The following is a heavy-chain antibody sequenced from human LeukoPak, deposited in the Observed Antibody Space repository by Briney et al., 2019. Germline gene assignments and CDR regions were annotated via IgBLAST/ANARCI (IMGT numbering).Heavy chain of an antibody. V-gene: IGHV4-34*01. CDR2: IDHSGST. CDR3: AREGSSGYSSVFDY. Sequence: TSETLSLTCAVYDESFSGYYCSWIRQPPRKGLEWIGEIDHSGSTNYNPSLQSRVTISVDTSKNQFSLKLSSVTAADTAVYYCAREGSSGYSSVFDYWGQGTLVTVSS. CDR1: DESFSGYY. J-gene: IGHJ4*02. D-gene: IGHD3-22*01.